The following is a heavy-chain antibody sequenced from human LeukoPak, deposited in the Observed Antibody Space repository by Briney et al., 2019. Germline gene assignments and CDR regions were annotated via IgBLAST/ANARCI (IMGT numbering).Heavy chain of an antibody. CDR2: ISYDGSNK. J-gene: IGHJ5*02. V-gene: IGHV3-30*18. Sequence: PGGSLRLSRAASGFTFSSYGMHWVRQAPGKGLEWVAVISYDGSNKYYADSVKGRFTISRDNSKNTLYLQMNSLRAEDTAVYYCAKDRDGYFNWFDPWGQGTLVTVSS. CDR1: GFTFSSYG. CDR3: AKDRDGYFNWFDP. D-gene: IGHD5-24*01.